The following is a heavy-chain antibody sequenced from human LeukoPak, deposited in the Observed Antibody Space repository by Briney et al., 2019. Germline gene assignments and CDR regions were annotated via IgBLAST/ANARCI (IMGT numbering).Heavy chain of an antibody. CDR3: ARDFSSSLWGTNWFDP. CDR1: GGSISSYY. V-gene: IGHV4-59*01. CDR2: IYYSGST. Sequence: SETLSLTCTVSGGSISSYYWSWIRQPPGKGLEWIGYIYYSGSTNYNPSLKSRVTISVDTSKNQFSLKLSSVTAADTAVYYCARDFSSSLWGTNWFDPWGQGTLVTVSS. D-gene: IGHD6-13*01. J-gene: IGHJ5*02.